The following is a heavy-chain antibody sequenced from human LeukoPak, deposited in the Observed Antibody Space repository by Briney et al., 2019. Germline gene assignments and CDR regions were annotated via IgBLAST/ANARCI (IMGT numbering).Heavy chain of an antibody. V-gene: IGHV3-21*04. J-gene: IGHJ1*01. CDR3: AKDLLVRGVIIFEH. CDR2: ISSSSSYI. CDR1: GFTFSSYS. Sequence: GGSLRLSCAASGFTFSSYSMNWVRQAPGKGLEWVSSISSSSSYIYYGDSVKGRFTISRDNAKNSLYLQMNSLRAEDTAVYYCAKDLLVRGVIIFEHWGQGTLVTVSS. D-gene: IGHD3-10*01.